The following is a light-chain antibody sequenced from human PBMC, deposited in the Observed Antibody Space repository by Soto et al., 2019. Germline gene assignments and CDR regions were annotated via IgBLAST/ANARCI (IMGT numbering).Light chain of an antibody. Sequence: SVLIQPASVCGSIGLSITISCTGTSRDVGGSNYVSWYQHHPHRAPKLLIYEVSYRPSGVSSRFSGSKSGNTASLTISGLQAEDEADYYCSSYTSSNTLEVFGVGTKVTVL. V-gene: IGLV2-14*01. J-gene: IGLJ1*01. CDR1: SRDVGGSNY. CDR3: SSYTSSNTLEV. CDR2: EVS.